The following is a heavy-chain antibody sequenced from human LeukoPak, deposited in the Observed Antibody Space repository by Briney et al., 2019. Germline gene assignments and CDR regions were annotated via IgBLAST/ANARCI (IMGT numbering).Heavy chain of an antibody. J-gene: IGHJ1*01. V-gene: IGHV4-59*01. CDR2: IYYSGST. CDR1: GGSISSYY. CDR3: ARGGAARLHFQN. Sequence: PSETLSLTCTVSGGSISSYYWSWIRQPPGKGLEWIGYIYYSGSTNYNPSLQSRVTISVDTSKNQFSLNLNSVTAADTAVYYCARGGAARLHFQNWGQGTLVTVSS. D-gene: IGHD6-6*01.